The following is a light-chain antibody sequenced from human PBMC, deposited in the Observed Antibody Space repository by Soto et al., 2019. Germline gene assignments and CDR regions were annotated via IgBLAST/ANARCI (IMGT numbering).Light chain of an antibody. V-gene: IGLV2-14*01. CDR2: DVR. CDR1: SSDIGDNNY. J-gene: IGLJ1*01. Sequence: QSALTQPASVSGSPGQSITISCTVTSSDIGDNNYVSWYQQHPGKAPKLMIYDVRHRPSGVSIRFSGSKSGNTASLTISDLQAEDEADYYCSSYRISSTYVFGTGTKVTVL. CDR3: SSYRISSTYV.